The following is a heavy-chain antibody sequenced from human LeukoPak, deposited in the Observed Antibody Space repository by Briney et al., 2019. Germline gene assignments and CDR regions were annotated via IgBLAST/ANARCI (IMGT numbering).Heavy chain of an antibody. CDR2: ISAYNGNT. D-gene: IGHD6-19*01. Sequence: ASVKVSCKASGYTFTSYGISWVRQAPGQGLEWMGWISAYNGNTNYAQKLQGRVTMTTGTSTSTAYMELRSLRSDDTAVYYCARESSGITPRGYFDLWGRGTLVTVSS. CDR1: GYTFTSYG. V-gene: IGHV1-18*04. J-gene: IGHJ2*01. CDR3: ARESSGITPRGYFDL.